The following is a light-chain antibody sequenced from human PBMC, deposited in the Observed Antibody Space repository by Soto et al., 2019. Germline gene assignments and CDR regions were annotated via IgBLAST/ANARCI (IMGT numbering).Light chain of an antibody. Sequence: QSVLTQPASVSASPGQSITISCIGTSSDVGGNDYVSWYQQHPGKAPKLMIXDVXXXXXGVSNRFSXSKSGNXXSLTISGXXXXXXXXYYCSSYSINTHVVFGGGTKLTVL. V-gene: IGLV2-14*01. J-gene: IGLJ2*01. CDR2: DVX. CDR3: SSYSINTHVV. CDR1: SSDVGGNDY.